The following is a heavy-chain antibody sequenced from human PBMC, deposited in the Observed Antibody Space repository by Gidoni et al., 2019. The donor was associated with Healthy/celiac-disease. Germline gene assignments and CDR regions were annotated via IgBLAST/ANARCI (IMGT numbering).Heavy chain of an antibody. CDR1: GFTFRSYW. J-gene: IGHJ4*02. D-gene: IGHD2-2*02. V-gene: IGHV3-7*03. CDR2: IKQDGSEK. Sequence: EVQLVESGGGLVQPGGSLRLSCAASGFTFRSYWMSWVRQAPGKGLEWVANIKQDGSEKYYVDSVKGRFTISRDNAKNSLYLQMNSLRAEDTAVYYCARDLGSTAAIGLPTYWGQGTLVTVSS. CDR3: ARDLGSTAAIGLPTY.